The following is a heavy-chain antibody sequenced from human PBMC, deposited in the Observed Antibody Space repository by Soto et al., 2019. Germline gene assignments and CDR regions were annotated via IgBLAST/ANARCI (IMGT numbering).Heavy chain of an antibody. D-gene: IGHD3-16*01. CDR3: AKPFVGEGLLGTDY. V-gene: IGHV3-30*18. CDR1: AFSFRHYA. J-gene: IGHJ4*02. CDR2: ISFDGSDK. Sequence: QVHLVESGGGVVQPGRSLRLSCVASAFSFRHYAMHWVRQAPGKGLEWVAIISFDGSDKYYADSVKGRFTISRDNSKNTPYLQTNCLRVEDTAVYYRAKPFVGEGLLGTDYWGQGTLVTVSS.